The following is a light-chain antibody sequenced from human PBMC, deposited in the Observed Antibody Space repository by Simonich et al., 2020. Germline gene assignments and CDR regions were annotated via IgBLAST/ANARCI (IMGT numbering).Light chain of an antibody. CDR3: QQSYSTPLT. CDR1: QSISSY. J-gene: IGKJ4*01. CDR2: AAS. V-gene: IGKV1-39*01. Sequence: DIQMTQSPSSLSASVGDRVTITCRARQSISSYLNWYQQKPGKAPKLLIYAASSLQSGVPDRFSGSGSGTDFTLTISSLQPEDFATYYCQQSYSTPLTFGGGTKVEIK.